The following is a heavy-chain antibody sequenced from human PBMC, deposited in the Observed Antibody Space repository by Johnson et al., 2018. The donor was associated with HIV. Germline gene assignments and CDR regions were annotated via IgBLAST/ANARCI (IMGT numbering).Heavy chain of an antibody. D-gene: IGHD3-16*01. V-gene: IGHV3-53*01. CDR1: GFTVSSNY. CDR3: AKDWADQDVFDI. Sequence: VLLVESGGGLIQPGGSLRLSCAASGFTVSSNYMSWVRQAPGKGLEWVSVIYSGGSTYYADSVTGRFTISRDNSKNTLYLQMNSLRAEDTAIYYCAKDWADQDVFDIWGQGTMVTVSS. CDR2: IYSGGST. J-gene: IGHJ3*02.